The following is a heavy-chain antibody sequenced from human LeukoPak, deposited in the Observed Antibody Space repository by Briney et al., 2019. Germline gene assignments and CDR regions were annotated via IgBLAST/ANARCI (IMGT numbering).Heavy chain of an antibody. CDR2: IYHTGST. CDR1: GYSISSGYY. D-gene: IGHD3-3*01. CDR3: ARHGSVVSRFSTLYDGFDI. Sequence: SETLSLTCAVSGYSISSGYYWGWIRQPPGKGLEWIGTIYHTGSTYYNPSLKSRITISIDTSKNYFSLKLSSVTAADTADYYCARHGSVVSRFSTLYDGFDIWVQGTMVTVSS. J-gene: IGHJ3*02. V-gene: IGHV4-38-2*01.